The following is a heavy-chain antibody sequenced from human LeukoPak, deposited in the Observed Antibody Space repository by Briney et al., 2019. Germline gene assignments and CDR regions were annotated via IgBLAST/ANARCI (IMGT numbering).Heavy chain of an antibody. CDR1: GFTFSSYA. CDR3: AKGTNQLLYFMGAVYYYYMDV. J-gene: IGHJ6*03. CDR2: ISGSGGGT. V-gene: IGHV3-23*01. D-gene: IGHD2-2*02. Sequence: GGSLRLSCAASGFTFSSYAMSWVRQAPGKGLEWVSAISGSGGGTYYADSVKGRFTISRDNSKNTLYLQMNSLRAEDTAVYYCAKGTNQLLYFMGAVYYYYMDVWGKGTTVTVSS.